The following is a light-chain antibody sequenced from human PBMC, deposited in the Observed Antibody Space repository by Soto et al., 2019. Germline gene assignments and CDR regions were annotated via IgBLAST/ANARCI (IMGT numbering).Light chain of an antibody. CDR3: SSYTSSTFYV. Sequence: QSALTQPASVSGSPGQSITISCTGTSSDVGGYNYVSWYQQHPGKAPKLMIYEVSNRPSGVSNIFSVSKSGNTASLTISGLQAEDEGDYYCSSYTSSTFYVFGTGTKVTVL. J-gene: IGLJ1*01. CDR1: SSDVGGYNY. V-gene: IGLV2-14*01. CDR2: EVS.